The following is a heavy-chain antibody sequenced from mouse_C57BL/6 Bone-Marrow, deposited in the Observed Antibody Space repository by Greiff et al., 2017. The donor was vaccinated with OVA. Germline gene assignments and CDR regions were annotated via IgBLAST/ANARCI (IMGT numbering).Heavy chain of an antibody. CDR3: ARYLLWFYAMDY. CDR1: GYTFTSYG. J-gene: IGHJ4*01. D-gene: IGHD2-9*01. V-gene: IGHV1-81*01. CDR2: IYPRSGNT. Sequence: QVQLQQSGAELARPGASVKLSCKASGYTFTSYGISWVKQRTGQGLEWIGEIYPRSGNTYYNEKFKGKATLTADTSSSTAYMELRSLSSEVSAVYFCARYLLWFYAMDYWGQGTSVTVSS.